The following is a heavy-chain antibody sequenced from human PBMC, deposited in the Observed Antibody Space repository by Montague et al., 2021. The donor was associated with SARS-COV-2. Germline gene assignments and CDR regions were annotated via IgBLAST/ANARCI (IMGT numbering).Heavy chain of an antibody. J-gene: IGHJ4*02. D-gene: IGHD5-12*01. CDR3: ARGPTNNIGMVATRLDY. Sequence: CAISGDSVSSNSAAWNWIRQSPSRGLEWLGRTYYRSKWFHDYAISVKSRIIINPDTSKNQFSLQLNSVTPEDTAVYYCARGPTNNIGMVATRLDYWGQGTLVTVSS. CDR1: GDSVSSNSAA. V-gene: IGHV6-1*01. CDR2: TYYRSKWFH.